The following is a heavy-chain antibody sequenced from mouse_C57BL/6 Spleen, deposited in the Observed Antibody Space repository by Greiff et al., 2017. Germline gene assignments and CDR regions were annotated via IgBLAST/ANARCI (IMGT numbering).Heavy chain of an antibody. J-gene: IGHJ2*01. V-gene: IGHV5-4*01. CDR1: GFTFSSYA. Sequence: DVHLVESGGGLVKPGGSLKLSCAASGFTFSSYAMSWVRQTPEKRLEWVATISDGGSYTYYPDNVKGRFTISRDNAKNNLYLQMSHLKSEDTAMYYCARDKGIYYDYDVGFDYWGQGTTLTVSS. D-gene: IGHD2-4*01. CDR2: ISDGGSYT. CDR3: ARDKGIYYDYDVGFDY.